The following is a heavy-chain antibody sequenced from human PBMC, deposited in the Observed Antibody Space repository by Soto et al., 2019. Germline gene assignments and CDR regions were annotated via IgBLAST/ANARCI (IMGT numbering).Heavy chain of an antibody. CDR1: GFTFSSYW. CDR3: AGGGGWYIHQ. V-gene: IGHV3-7*01. D-gene: IGHD6-19*01. CDR2: IKQDGSEK. Sequence: EVQLVESGGGLVQPGGSLRLSCAASGFTFSSYWMNWVRQAPGKGLEWVANIKQDGSEKYYVDSVKGRFTISRDNATNSLYLQMISLRREDTAVYYCAGGGGWYIHQWGQGTLVTVSS. J-gene: IGHJ1*01.